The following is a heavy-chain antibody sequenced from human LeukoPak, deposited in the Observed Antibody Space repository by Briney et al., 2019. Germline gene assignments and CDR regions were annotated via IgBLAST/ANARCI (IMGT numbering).Heavy chain of an antibody. D-gene: IGHD3-16*01. Sequence: GGSLRLSFAASGFTFSRFWMNWVRQAPGRGLAWVANIDQSGGRNNYVDSVKGRFTISRDNAKNSLFLEMSSLRADDTAVYFCARDVEGGTFDIWGQGTTVTVSS. V-gene: IGHV3-7*05. CDR2: IDQSGGRN. CDR1: GFTFSRFW. CDR3: ARDVEGGTFDI. J-gene: IGHJ3*02.